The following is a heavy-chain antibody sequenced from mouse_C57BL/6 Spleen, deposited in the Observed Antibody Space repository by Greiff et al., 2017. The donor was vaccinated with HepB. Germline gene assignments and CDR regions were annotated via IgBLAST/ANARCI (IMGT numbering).Heavy chain of an antibody. Sequence: VQLQQSGAELVRTGASVKLSCTASGFNITDDYMHWVKQRPEQGLEWIGWIDPENGDTEYASKFQGKATITADTSSNTAYLQLSSLTSEYTAVYYCTTGYGSSYYAYWGQGTLVTVSA. D-gene: IGHD1-1*01. J-gene: IGHJ3*01. CDR2: IDPENGDT. V-gene: IGHV14-4*01. CDR1: GFNITDDY. CDR3: TTGYGSSYYAY.